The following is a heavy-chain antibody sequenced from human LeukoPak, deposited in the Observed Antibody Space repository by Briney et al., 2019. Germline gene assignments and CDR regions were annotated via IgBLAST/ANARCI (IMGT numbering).Heavy chain of an antibody. J-gene: IGHJ4*02. D-gene: IGHD3-16*02. CDR1: GFTFSNFG. CDR3: AKDNRYDYVWGTYRPNDY. CDR2: IRSDGSNK. Sequence: GGSLRLFCAASGFTFSNFGMYWVRQAPGKGLEWVAFIRSDGSNKYYADSVKGRFTISRDNSKNTLYLQMNSQRAEDTAVYYCAKDNRYDYVWGTYRPNDYWGQGTLVTVSS. V-gene: IGHV3-30*02.